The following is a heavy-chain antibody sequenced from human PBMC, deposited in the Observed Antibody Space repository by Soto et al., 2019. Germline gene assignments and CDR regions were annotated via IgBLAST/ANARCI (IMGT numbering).Heavy chain of an antibody. CDR2: ISSSGKTI. CDR1: GFTFTNYE. D-gene: IGHD5-12*01. J-gene: IGHJ4*02. V-gene: IGHV3-48*03. Sequence: EVQLVESGGGLVRPGGSLRLSCAASGFTFTNYEMNWGRQAPGKGLEWISYISSSGKTISYADSVKGRFTISRDNAKNSLYLQMNSLRAEDTAVYYCARAPENYSGSDLGIDYWGQGTLVTVSS. CDR3: ARAPENYSGSDLGIDY.